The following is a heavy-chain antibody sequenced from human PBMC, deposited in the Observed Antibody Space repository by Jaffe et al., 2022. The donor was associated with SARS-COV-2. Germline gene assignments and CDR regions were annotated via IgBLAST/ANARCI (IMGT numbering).Heavy chain of an antibody. V-gene: IGHV1-8*01. CDR3: ARGSSSSAYYYYYYMDV. CDR2: MNPNSGNT. Sequence: QVQLVQSGAEVKKPGASVKVSCKASGYTFTSYDINWVRQATGQGLEWMGWMNPNSGNTGYAQKFQGRVTMTRNTSISTAYMELSSLRSEDTAVYYCARGSSSSAYYYYYYMDVWGKGTTVTVSS. CDR1: GYTFTSYD. D-gene: IGHD6-13*01. J-gene: IGHJ6*03.